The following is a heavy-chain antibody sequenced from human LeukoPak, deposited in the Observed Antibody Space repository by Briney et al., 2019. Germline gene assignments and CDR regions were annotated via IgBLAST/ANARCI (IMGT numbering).Heavy chain of an antibody. J-gene: IGHJ6*02. D-gene: IGHD3-3*01. CDR2: INPSGGST. CDR1: GYTFTSYY. V-gene: IGHV1-46*01. Sequence: ASVKVSCKASGYTFTSYYMHWVRQAPGQGLEWMGIINPSGGSTSYAQKFQGRVTMTKDTATRIVYMELSRLRSEDTAVYYCAVRTTPPDVLRGYRDYYGMDVWGQGTTLIVSS. CDR3: AVRTTPPDVLRGYRDYYGMDV.